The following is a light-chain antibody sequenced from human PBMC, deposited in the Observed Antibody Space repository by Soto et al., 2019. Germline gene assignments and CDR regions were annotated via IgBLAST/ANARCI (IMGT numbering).Light chain of an antibody. J-gene: IGLJ2*01. V-gene: IGLV4-60*03. CDR3: GTWDTNTQV. CDR1: SEYSSYI. Sequence: QLVLTQSSSASASLGSSVNLTCSLSSEYSSYIIAWHQQQPGKAPRYLMKLEGSGKFNRESGVPDRFSASSSGADRCLTISNLQSEDEADYYCGTWDTNTQVFGGGTKLTVL. CDR2: LEGSGKF.